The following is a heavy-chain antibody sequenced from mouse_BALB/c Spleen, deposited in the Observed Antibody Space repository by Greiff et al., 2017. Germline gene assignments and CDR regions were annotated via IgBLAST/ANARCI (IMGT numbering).Heavy chain of an antibody. J-gene: IGHJ3*01. CDR2: IWSGGST. CDR1: GFSLTSYG. CDR3: ARETGTVFAY. V-gene: IGHV2-4-1*01. Sequence: QVQLQQSGPGLVQPSQSLSITCTVSGFSLTSYGVHWVRQSPGKGLEWLGVIWSGGSTDYNAAFISRLSISKDNSKSQVFLKMNSLQTDDTARYYCARETGTVFAYWGQGTLVTVSA. D-gene: IGHD4-1*01.